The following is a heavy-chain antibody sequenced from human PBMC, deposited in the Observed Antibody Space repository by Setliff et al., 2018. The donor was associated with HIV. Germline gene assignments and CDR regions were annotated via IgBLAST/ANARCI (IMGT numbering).Heavy chain of an antibody. V-gene: IGHV3-21*01. CDR1: GFTFSSYS. CDR2: ITSRSSYM. D-gene: IGHD5-18*01. J-gene: IGHJ4*02. CDR3: ARDGYSYGFFDY. Sequence: GGSLRLSCAASGFTFSSYSMYWVRQAPGKGLEWVSSITSRSSYMYYADSVKGRFTISRDNAKNSLYLQMNSLRAEDTAVYYCARDGYSYGFFDYWGQGTLVTVSS.